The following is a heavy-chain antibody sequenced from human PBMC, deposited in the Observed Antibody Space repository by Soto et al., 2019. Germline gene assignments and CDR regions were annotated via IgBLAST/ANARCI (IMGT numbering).Heavy chain of an antibody. Sequence: QLQKWGPGLVRPSQTLSLTGTVPVASTTGVGYSWTWFRQHPGKGLEWIGYIYYSGSTYYNPSLKSRVTISVDTSKNQFSLKLSSVTAADTAVYYCARSVFPWGQGTLVTVSS. CDR1: VASTTGVGYS. J-gene: IGHJ5*02. CDR3: ARSVFP. V-gene: IGHV4-31*03. CDR2: IYYSGST.